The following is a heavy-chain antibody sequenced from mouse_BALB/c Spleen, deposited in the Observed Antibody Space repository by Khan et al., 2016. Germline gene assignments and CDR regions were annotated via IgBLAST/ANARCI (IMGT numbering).Heavy chain of an antibody. D-gene: IGHD2-2*01. CDR1: GYSFTSYY. CDR3: ARQDGYDVGWFAY. J-gene: IGHJ3*01. CDR2: IDPFNGGT. V-gene: IGHV1S135*01. Sequence: VQLQQSGPELMKPGASVKISCKASGYSFTSYYMHWVKQSHGKSLEWIGYIDPFNGGTSYNQKFKGKATLTVDKSSSTAYMHLSSLTSEDSAVSYSARQDGYDVGWFAYWGQGTLVTVSA.